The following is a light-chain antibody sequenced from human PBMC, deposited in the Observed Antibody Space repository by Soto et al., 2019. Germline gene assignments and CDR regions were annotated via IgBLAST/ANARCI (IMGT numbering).Light chain of an antibody. J-gene: IGKJ3*01. Sequence: EIVVTQSPATLSLSPGERATLSCRASQSVSSYLAWYQQKSGQAPRLLIYDASNRATGIPARFGGSGSGTDFTLTISRLEPEDFAVYYCQQYGSSLFSFGPGTKVDIK. V-gene: IGKV3-20*01. CDR2: DAS. CDR1: QSVSSY. CDR3: QQYGSSLFS.